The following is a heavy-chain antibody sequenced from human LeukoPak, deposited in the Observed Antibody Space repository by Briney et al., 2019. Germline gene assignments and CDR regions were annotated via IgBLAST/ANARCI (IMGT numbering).Heavy chain of an antibody. CDR1: GFTFSSYW. V-gene: IGHV3-23*01. CDR2: MSGSGYYT. D-gene: IGHD3-3*01. Sequence: AGGSLRLSCAASGFTFSSYWMTWVRQAPGKGLEWVSAMSGSGYYTYYVESVKGRFTISRDNSKNTLYLHMNSLRADDTAVYYCAKMEGQRLYDYCMDVWGRGTTVTVSS. CDR3: AKMEGQRLYDYCMDV. J-gene: IGHJ6*03.